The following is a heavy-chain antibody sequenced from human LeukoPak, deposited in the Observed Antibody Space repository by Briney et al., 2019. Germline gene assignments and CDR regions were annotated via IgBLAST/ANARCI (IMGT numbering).Heavy chain of an antibody. CDR2: IKQDGSEK. Sequence: PGGSLRLSCAASGFTFSSYWMSWVRQAPGKGLEWVANIKQDGSEKYYVDSLKGRFTISRDNAKNSLYLQMNSLRAEDTAVYYCARAIFFKEGTYYDFWSGQLNWFDPWGQGTLVTVSS. D-gene: IGHD3-3*01. J-gene: IGHJ5*02. V-gene: IGHV3-7*03. CDR1: GFTFSSYW. CDR3: ARAIFFKEGTYYDFWSGQLNWFDP.